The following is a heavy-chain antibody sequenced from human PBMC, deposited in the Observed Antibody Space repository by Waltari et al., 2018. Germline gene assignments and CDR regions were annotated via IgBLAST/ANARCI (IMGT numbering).Heavy chain of an antibody. J-gene: IGHJ5*01. CDR2: IKHDGSEK. D-gene: IGHD3-10*02. CDR1: GRTFSSEW. CDR3: AREDNVYNWFDS. V-gene: IGHV3-7*01. Sequence: EVQLVESGGGLVQPGGSLRLPCEASGRTFSSEWMSWVRQAPGKGLEWVANIKHDGSEKDYLDSVKGRFTISRDNAKNSLFLQMNSLRVEDTAVYYCAREDNVYNWFDSWGQGTLVTVSS.